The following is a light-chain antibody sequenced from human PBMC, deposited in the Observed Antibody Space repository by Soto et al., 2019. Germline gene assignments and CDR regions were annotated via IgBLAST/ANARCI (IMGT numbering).Light chain of an antibody. CDR1: SSDVGGYNY. Sequence: QSALTQPASVSGSPGQSITISCTGISSDVGGYNYVSWYQHHPGKAPKLIIFEVTNRPSGVSNRFSGYKSGNTASLTISGLQAEDEAEYYCSSLTSSSTRGVFGTGTKVTVL. CDR3: SSLTSSSTRGV. V-gene: IGLV2-14*01. CDR2: EVT. J-gene: IGLJ1*01.